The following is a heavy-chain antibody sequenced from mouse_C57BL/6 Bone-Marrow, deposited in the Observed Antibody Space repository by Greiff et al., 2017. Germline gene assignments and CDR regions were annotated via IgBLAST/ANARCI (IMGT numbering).Heavy chain of an antibody. V-gene: IGHV1-82*01. Sequence: VQLQESGPELVKPGASVKISCKASGYAFSSSWMNWVKQRPGKGLEWIGRIYPGDGDTNYNGKFKGKATLTADKSSSTAYMQLSSLTSEDSAVYFCANYYGTDWYFGVWGTGTTVTVSS. CDR3: ANYYGTDWYFGV. J-gene: IGHJ1*03. CDR1: GYAFSSSW. CDR2: IYPGDGDT. D-gene: IGHD1-1*01.